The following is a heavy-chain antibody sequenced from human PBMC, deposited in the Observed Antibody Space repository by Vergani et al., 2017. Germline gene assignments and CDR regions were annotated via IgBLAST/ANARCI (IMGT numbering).Heavy chain of an antibody. V-gene: IGHV2-5*04. Sequence: QITLKESGPTLVKPTQTLTLTCTFSGFSLNTLGVSVAWIRQPPGKALHWLALIYRNDDQHYSPSLNNKVTITKDTSKNQAVLTMTNMDYVDTVTYYCVYRNTECGTTGCFDPFYYYYYMHVWGKGTTVTVSS. CDR3: VYRNTECGTTGCFDPFYYYYYMHV. J-gene: IGHJ6*03. CDR1: GFSLNTLGVS. CDR2: IYRNDDQ. D-gene: IGHD1-7*01.